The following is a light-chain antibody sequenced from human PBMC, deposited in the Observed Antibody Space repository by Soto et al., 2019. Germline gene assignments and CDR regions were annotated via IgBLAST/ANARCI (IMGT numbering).Light chain of an antibody. CDR3: QQYGSSLYT. CDR2: GAS. CDR1: QSVSSNY. J-gene: IGKJ2*01. Sequence: EIVWTQSPGTLSLSPGERATLSCRASQSVSSNYLTWYQQKPGQAPRLLIYGASSRATGIPDRFSGSGSGTDFTLTISRLEPEDFAVYYCQQYGSSLYTFGQGTKVEIK. V-gene: IGKV3-20*01.